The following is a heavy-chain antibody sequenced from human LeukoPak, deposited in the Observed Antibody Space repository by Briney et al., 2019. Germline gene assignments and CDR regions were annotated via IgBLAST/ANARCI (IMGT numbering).Heavy chain of an antibody. CDR2: IYTSGST. Sequence: SETLDLTWADTGGSMSSGGDDWSWIGQPPGKGLESIGRIYTSGSTNYNPSLKSRVTISVDTSKNQFSLKLSSVTAADTAVYYCARDYSSSWYYYYYMDVWGKGTTVTVSS. D-gene: IGHD6-13*01. CDR1: GGSMSSGGDD. V-gene: IGHV4-61*02. J-gene: IGHJ6*03. CDR3: ARDYSSSWYYYYYMDV.